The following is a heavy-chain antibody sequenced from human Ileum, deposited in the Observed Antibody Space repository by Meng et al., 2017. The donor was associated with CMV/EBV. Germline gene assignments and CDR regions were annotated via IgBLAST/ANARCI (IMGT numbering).Heavy chain of an antibody. V-gene: IGHV1-69*05. CDR2: IIPIFGTA. J-gene: IGHJ4*02. Sequence: TFSRYAISWVRQAPGQGLEWMGGIIPIFGTANYAQKFQGRVTITTDESTSTAYMELSSLRSEDTAVYYCARDGATYYDFWSGWGYFDYWGQGTLVTVSS. CDR3: ARDGATYYDFWSGWGYFDY. CDR1: TFSRYA. D-gene: IGHD3-3*01.